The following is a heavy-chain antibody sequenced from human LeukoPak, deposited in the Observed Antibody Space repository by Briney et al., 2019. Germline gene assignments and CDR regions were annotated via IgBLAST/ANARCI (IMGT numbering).Heavy chain of an antibody. CDR2: IKQDGSEK. CDR1: GFIFSSDW. J-gene: IGHJ4*02. D-gene: IGHD3-10*01. CDR3: AREGGRPGYFGSGSP. V-gene: IGHV3-7*04. Sequence: GGSLRLSCAASGFIFSSDWMSWGRQAPGKGLGWVANIKQDGSEKYYVNSVKGRFTIPRANAKNSLYLQMSSLRAEDTAVYYCAREGGRPGYFGSGSPWGQGTLVTVSS.